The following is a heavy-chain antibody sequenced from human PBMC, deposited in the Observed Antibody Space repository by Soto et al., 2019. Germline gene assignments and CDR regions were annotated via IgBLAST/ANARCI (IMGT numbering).Heavy chain of an antibody. CDR2: IIPIFGTA. Sequence: SVKVSCKASGGTFSSYAISWVRQAPGQGLEWMGGIIPIFGTANYAQKFQGRVTITADESTSTAYMELSSLRSEDTAVYYCARGDCSGGSCYFRTFDYWGQGTLVTVYS. D-gene: IGHD2-15*01. CDR1: GGTFSSYA. CDR3: ARGDCSGGSCYFRTFDY. V-gene: IGHV1-69*13. J-gene: IGHJ4*02.